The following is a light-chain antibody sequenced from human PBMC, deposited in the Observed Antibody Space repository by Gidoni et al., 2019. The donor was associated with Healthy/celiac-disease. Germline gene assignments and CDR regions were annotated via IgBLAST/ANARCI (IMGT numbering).Light chain of an antibody. CDR3: QKYNNWPPWT. V-gene: IGKV3-15*01. J-gene: IGKJ1*01. Sequence: EIVMTQSPVTLSVSPGERATLSCRASQSVTSNLAWYQQKPGQAPRLLIYGVSTRATGIPARFSGSGSGTEFTLTISSLQSEDLAVYYCQKYNNWPPWTFGQGTKVEIK. CDR2: GVS. CDR1: QSVTSN.